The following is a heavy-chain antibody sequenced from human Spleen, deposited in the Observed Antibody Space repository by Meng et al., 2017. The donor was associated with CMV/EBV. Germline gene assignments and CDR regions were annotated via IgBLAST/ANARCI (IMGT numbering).Heavy chain of an antibody. CDR3: ARVRFYSDSRYGMDV. CDR2: ITPYNGNT. D-gene: IGHD1-26*01. Sequence: ASVKVSCKASGYMFTNYGVPWVRQAPGQGLEWMGWITPYNGNTNYPRRLQGRVTMTTDTSTTTAYMELRSLRSGDTAVYYCARVRFYSDSRYGMDVWGQGTTVTVSS. J-gene: IGHJ6*02. V-gene: IGHV1-18*01. CDR1: GYMFTNYG.